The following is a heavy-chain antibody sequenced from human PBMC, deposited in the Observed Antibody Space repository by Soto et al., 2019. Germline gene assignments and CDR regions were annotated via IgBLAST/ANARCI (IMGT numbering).Heavy chain of an antibody. D-gene: IGHD4-17*01. J-gene: IGHJ6*02. V-gene: IGHV4-59*01. Sequence: QVQLQESGPGLVKPSETLSLTCTVSGGSISSYYWSWIRQPPGKGLEWIGYIYYSGSTNYNPSLKIRHTISVDTSKNQFSLKLSSVTAADTAVYYCARGHYGGNSGYYYGMDVWGQGTTVTVSS. CDR3: ARGHYGGNSGYYYGMDV. CDR1: GGSISSYY. CDR2: IYYSGST.